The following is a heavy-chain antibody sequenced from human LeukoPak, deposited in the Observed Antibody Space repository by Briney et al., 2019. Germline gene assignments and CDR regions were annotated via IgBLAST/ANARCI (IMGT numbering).Heavy chain of an antibody. J-gene: IGHJ4*02. CDR3: VSLDTAAIRTGGY. CDR2: IKKSGSET. CDR1: GFPFSPDW. D-gene: IGHD5-18*01. V-gene: IGHV3-7*01. Sequence: GGSLRLSCAASGFPFSPDWMSWVRQAPGKGLEWVAMIKKSGSETHYVDSVKGRFTISRDSARNSLYLQMSSLKADDTAVYYCVSLDTAAIRTGGYWGQGTLVTVSS.